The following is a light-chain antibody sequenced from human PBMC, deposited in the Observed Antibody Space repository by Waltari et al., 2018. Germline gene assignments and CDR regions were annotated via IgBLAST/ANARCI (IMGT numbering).Light chain of an antibody. J-gene: IGLJ2*01. CDR1: SSDVGGYKS. CDR2: DVS. V-gene: IGLV2-11*01. CDR3: CSHAGSYVI. Sequence: QSALTQPRSVSGSPGQSVTISCTGTSSDVGGYKSVSWYQQHPGKAPKLMIYDVSERPCGVPDRFSGSKSGNTASLAISGLQAEDEADYYCCSHAGSYVIFGGGTKLTVL.